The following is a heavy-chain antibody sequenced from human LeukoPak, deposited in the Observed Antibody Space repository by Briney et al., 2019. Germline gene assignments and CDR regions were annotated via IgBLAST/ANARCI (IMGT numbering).Heavy chain of an antibody. D-gene: IGHD3-16*01. CDR2: ISYDSEGN. J-gene: IGHJ6*03. Sequence: GGSLRLSCVTSGFTFSNYGMHWVRQLPGKGLEWLAAISYDSEGNYHVYSVKGRFTISRDNAKNTLYLQMNSLRVDDTAVYYCAKDGGNWYDSRGNHLMRSYMDVWGTGTTVTVSS. CDR1: GFTFSNYG. CDR3: AKDGGNWYDSRGNHLMRSYMDV. V-gene: IGHV3-30*18.